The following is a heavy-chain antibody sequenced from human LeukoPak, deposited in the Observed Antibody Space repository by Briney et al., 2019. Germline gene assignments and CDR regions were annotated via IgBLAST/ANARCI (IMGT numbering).Heavy chain of an antibody. J-gene: IGHJ4*02. CDR3: ARAGGSVGWYGTIDS. D-gene: IGHD6-19*01. Sequence: PSETLSLTCTVSGGSISSGSYYWTWIRQPAGKGLEWIGHLYTSGTTGYNPSLQSRVTISADTSKHQFSLRLTSVTAADTAVYYCARAGGSVGWYGTIDSWGKGTLVTVSS. V-gene: IGHV4-61*09. CDR1: GGSISSGSYY. CDR2: LYTSGTT.